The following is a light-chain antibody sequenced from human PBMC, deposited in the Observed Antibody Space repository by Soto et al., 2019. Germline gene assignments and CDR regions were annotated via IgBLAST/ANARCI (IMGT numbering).Light chain of an antibody. CDR2: EVS. CDR3: SSLTTTNSLV. J-gene: IGLJ2*01. CDR1: NSDIGDNKS. Sequence: QSALNQPASVSGSPGQSITISCTGTNSDIGDNKSVAWYQHHPGKAPKLLIYEVSNRSPGVSDRLSGSKSANTASLTISGLQAEDEADYYCSSLTTTNSLVFGAGTKVTVL. V-gene: IGLV2-14*01.